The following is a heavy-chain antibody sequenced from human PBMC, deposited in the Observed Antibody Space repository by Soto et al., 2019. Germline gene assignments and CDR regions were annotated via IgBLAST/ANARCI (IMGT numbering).Heavy chain of an antibody. CDR3: ARVRRVSSSGPDLYYFDY. D-gene: IGHD6-6*01. CDR1: GGSISSSSYY. CDR2: IYYSGST. Sequence: SETLSLTCTVSGGSISSSSYYWGWIRQPPGKGLEWIGCIYYSGSTNYNPSLKSRVTISVDTSKNQFSLRLSSVAAADTAVYYCARVRRVSSSGPDLYYFDYWGQGTLVTVSS. J-gene: IGHJ4*02. V-gene: IGHV4-39*07.